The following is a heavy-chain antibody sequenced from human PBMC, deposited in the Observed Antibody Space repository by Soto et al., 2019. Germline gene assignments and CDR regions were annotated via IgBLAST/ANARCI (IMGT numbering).Heavy chain of an antibody. Sequence: GASVKVSCKVSGYTLTELSMHWVRQAPGKGLEWMGGFDPEDGETIYAQKFQGRVTMTEDTSTDTAYMELSSLRSEDTAVYYCASQRIGDLTPFYWFDSWGQGTLVTVSA. J-gene: IGHJ5*01. V-gene: IGHV1-24*01. CDR1: GYTLTELS. CDR2: FDPEDGET. D-gene: IGHD3-10*01. CDR3: ASQRIGDLTPFYWFDS.